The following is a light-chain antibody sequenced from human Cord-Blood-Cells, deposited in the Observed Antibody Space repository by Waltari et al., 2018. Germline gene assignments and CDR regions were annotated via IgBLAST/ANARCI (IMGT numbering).Light chain of an antibody. V-gene: IGLV2-8*01. CDR2: EVS. J-gene: IGLJ1*01. Sequence: QSALTQPPSASGSPGQSVTLSCTGTSSDVGGSNYVSWYQQHPGKAPKLMIYEVSKRPSGVPDRFSGSKSGNTASLTVSGLQAEDEADYYCSSYAGSNNFVFGTGTKVTVL. CDR3: SSYAGSNNFV. CDR1: SSDVGGSNY.